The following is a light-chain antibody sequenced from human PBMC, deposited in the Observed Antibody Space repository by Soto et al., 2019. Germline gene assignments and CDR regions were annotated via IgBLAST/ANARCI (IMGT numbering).Light chain of an antibody. J-gene: IGKJ1*01. CDR1: QSISRY. V-gene: IGKV1-39*01. CDR2: VAS. Sequence: DIQITQSPSSLSASVGDRVTITCRASQSISRYLNWYQQKPGKATNLLIYVASSLQSEVPSRFSGSGSGTDFTLTITSLQPEDFANYYCQQSYINTAWTFGQGTKVDIK. CDR3: QQSYINTAWT.